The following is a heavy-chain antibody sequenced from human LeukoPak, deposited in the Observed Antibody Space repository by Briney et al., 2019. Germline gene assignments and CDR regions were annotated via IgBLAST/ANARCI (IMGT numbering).Heavy chain of an antibody. V-gene: IGHV4-59*11. CDR2: IYYSGST. CDR1: GGPISSHY. Sequence: SETLSLTCTVSGGPISSHYWLWIRQPPGKGLVGSGYIYYSGSTNYNPSLKSRVTISVDTSKNQFSLKLSSVTAADTAVYYCARCSGGGRSGWFDPWGQGTLVTVSS. J-gene: IGHJ5*02. D-gene: IGHD2-15*01. CDR3: ARCSGGGRSGWFDP.